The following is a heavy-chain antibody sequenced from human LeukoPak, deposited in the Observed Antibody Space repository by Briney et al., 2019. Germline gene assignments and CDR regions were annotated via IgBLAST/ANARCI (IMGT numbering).Heavy chain of an antibody. V-gene: IGHV3-23*01. CDR2: IFGSGGSA. CDR1: GFTFNNYA. D-gene: IGHD6-19*01. Sequence: GGSLRLSCAASGFTFNNYAMYWFRQAPGKGLEWVSGIFGSGGSAHYADSVKGRFTISRDNSKNTVYLQMDSLRVEDTAVYYCGKTTTGYSSGRYPGWPVDYWGQGTLVTVSS. J-gene: IGHJ4*02. CDR3: GKTTTGYSSGRYPGWPVDY.